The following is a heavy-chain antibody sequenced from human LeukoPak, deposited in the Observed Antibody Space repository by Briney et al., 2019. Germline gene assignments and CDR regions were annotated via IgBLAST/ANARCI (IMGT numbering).Heavy chain of an antibody. V-gene: IGHV3-48*01. D-gene: IGHD3-22*01. CDR2: ISSSSSTI. CDR3: ARDVAFYDSSGYYYDPHFDY. CDR1: GFTVSSNY. J-gene: IGHJ4*02. Sequence: GGSLRLSCAASGFTVSSNYMNWVRQAPGKGLEWVSYISSSSSTIYYADSVKGRFTISRDNAKNSLYLQMNSLRAEDTAVYYCARDVAFYDSSGYYYDPHFDYWGQGTLVTVSS.